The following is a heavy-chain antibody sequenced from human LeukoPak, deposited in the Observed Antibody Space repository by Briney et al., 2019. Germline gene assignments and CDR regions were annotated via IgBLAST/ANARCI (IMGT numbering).Heavy chain of an antibody. CDR1: GGSISSYY. CDR3: AREIAVAGTAFDI. Sequence: NPSETLSLTCTVSGGSISSYYWSWIRQPPGKGLEWIGYIYYSGSTNYSPSLKSRVTISVDTSKNQFSLKLSSVTAADTAVYYCAREIAVAGTAFDIWGQGTMVTVSS. J-gene: IGHJ3*02. D-gene: IGHD6-19*01. CDR2: IYYSGST. V-gene: IGHV4-59*01.